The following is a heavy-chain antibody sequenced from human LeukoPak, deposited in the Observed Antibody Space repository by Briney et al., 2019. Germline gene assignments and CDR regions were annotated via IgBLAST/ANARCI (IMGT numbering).Heavy chain of an antibody. V-gene: IGHV3-33*01. J-gene: IGHJ4*02. CDR1: GFTFSNYG. CDR2: TWYDGSNK. CDR3: ARDNYNGSGTYYSNFDY. Sequence: GGSLRLSCAASGFTFSNYGMHWVRQAPGKGLEWVAVTWYDGSNKYYADSVKGRFTISRDNSKNTLYLQMSSLRDEDTALYYCARDNYNGSGTYYSNFDYWGQGTLVTVSS. D-gene: IGHD3-10*01.